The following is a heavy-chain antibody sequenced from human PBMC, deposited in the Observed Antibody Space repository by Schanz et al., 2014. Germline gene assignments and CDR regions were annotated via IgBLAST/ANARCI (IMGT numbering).Heavy chain of an antibody. D-gene: IGHD3-10*01. Sequence: EVQLVESGGGLVQPGRSLRLSCAGSGFSFQEYAMHWVRQAPGKGLEWVSGIAWDSAGIGYVDSVKGRFTISRDNAKNLLYLQMNSLRAEDTAVYYCAKDQGSYGSGSYSYFDYWGQGTLATVSS. J-gene: IGHJ4*02. CDR3: AKDQGSYGSGSYSYFDY. V-gene: IGHV3-9*01. CDR1: GFSFQEYA. CDR2: IAWDSAGI.